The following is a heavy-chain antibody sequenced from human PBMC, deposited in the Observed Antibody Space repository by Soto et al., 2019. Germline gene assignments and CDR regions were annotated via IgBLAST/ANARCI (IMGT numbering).Heavy chain of an antibody. V-gene: IGHV3-21*01. CDR2: ISSSSSYI. D-gene: IGHD3-3*01. CDR1: GFTFSSYS. CDR3: ARDPRGPRFLEWSNYYYGMDV. J-gene: IGHJ6*02. Sequence: PGGSLRLSCAASGFTFSSYSMNWVRQAPGNGLEWVSSISSSSSYIYYADSVKGRFTISRDNAKNSLYLQMNSLRAEDTAVYYCARDPRGPRFLEWSNYYYGMDVWGQGTTVTVSS.